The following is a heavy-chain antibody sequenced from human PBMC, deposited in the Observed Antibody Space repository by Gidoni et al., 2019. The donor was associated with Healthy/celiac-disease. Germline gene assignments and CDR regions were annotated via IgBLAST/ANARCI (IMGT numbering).Heavy chain of an antibody. Sequence: EVQLVESGGGLIQPGGSLRLSCAASGFTVSSNYMSWVRQAPGKGLEWVSVIYSGGSTYYADSVKGRFTISRDNSKNTLYLQMNSLRAEDTAVYYCAALGEYWGSGYYYGMDVWGQGTTVTVSS. D-gene: IGHD3-16*01. J-gene: IGHJ6*02. CDR1: GFTVSSNY. V-gene: IGHV3-53*01. CDR3: AALGEYWGSGYYYGMDV. CDR2: IYSGGST.